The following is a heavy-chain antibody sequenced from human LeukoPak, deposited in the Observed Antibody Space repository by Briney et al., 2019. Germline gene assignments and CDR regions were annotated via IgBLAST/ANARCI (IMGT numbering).Heavy chain of an antibody. Sequence: ASVKVSCKVSGYTLTELSMHWVRQAPGKGLEWMGGFDPEDGETIYAQKFQGRVTMTEDTSTDTAYMELSSLRSEDTAVYYCAPLTAISGCYAFDYWGQGTLVTVSS. J-gene: IGHJ4*02. D-gene: IGHD1-26*01. CDR1: GYTLTELS. CDR3: APLTAISGCYAFDY. V-gene: IGHV1-24*01. CDR2: FDPEDGET.